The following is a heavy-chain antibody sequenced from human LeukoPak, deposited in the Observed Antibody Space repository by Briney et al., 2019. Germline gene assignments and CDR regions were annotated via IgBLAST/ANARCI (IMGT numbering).Heavy chain of an antibody. D-gene: IGHD6-13*01. CDR1: GGSISSSSYY. CDR3: ARHSGPYGSSWFDY. Sequence: SETLSLTCTVSGGSISSSSYYWGWIRQPPGKGLEWIGSIYYSGSTYYNPSLKSRVTISVDTSKNQFSLKRSSVTAADTAVYYCARHSGPYGSSWFDYWGQGTLVTVSS. J-gene: IGHJ4*02. CDR2: IYYSGST. V-gene: IGHV4-39*01.